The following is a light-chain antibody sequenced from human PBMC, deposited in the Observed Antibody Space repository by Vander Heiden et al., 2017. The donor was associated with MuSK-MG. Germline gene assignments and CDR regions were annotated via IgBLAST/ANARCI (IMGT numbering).Light chain of an antibody. CDR2: DAS. CDR3: QQYNNYQ. J-gene: IGKJ1*01. Sequence: DIQVTQSPSTLSASVGDRVTITCRASQSIGTWLAWYQQKQGKAPNLLISDASILESGVQSRFSGSGSGTDFTLTSSSLQTDDFATYYFQQYNNYQFGQGTKVEIK. CDR1: QSIGTW. V-gene: IGKV1-5*01.